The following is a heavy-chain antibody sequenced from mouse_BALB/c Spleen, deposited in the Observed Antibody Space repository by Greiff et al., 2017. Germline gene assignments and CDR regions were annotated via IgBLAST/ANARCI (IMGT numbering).Heavy chain of an antibody. Sequence: QVQLKQPGAELVKPGASVKLSCKASGYTFTSYYMYWVKQRPGQGLEWIGGINPSNGGTNFNEKFKSKATLTVDKSSSTAYMQLSSLTSEDSAVYYGTRWENYYGYVDYGGQGTTLTVSS. CDR1: GYTFTSYY. CDR2: INPSNGGT. CDR3: TRWENYYGYVDY. J-gene: IGHJ2*01. V-gene: IGHV1S81*02. D-gene: IGHD1-1*01.